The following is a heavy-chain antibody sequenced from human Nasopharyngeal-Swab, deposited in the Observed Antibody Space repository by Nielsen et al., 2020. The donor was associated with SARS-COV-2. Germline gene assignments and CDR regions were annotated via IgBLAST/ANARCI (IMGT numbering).Heavy chain of an antibody. CDR1: GFTFDDYA. CDR3: AGVGGMDV. Sequence: GGSLRLSCAASGFTFDDYAMHWVRQAPGKGLEWVSGICWNSGSIGYADSVKGRFTISRDNAKNSLYLQMNSLRAEDTALYYCAGVGGMDVWGQGTTVTVSS. V-gene: IGHV3-9*01. D-gene: IGHD1-26*01. CDR2: ICWNSGSI. J-gene: IGHJ6*02.